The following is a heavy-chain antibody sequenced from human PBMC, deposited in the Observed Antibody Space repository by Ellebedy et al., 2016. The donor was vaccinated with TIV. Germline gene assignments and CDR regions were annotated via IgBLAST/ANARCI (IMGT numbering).Heavy chain of an antibody. CDR1: GFSLNYA. D-gene: IGHD1-26*01. Sequence: LSLTCAASGFSLNYAMSWVRQAPGKGLEWVSAISGSGGSTYYADSVKGRFTISRDNSKNTLYLQMNSLRAEDTAVYYCAKRPYSGSYYGYFDYWGQGTLVTVSS. CDR2: ISGSGGST. J-gene: IGHJ4*02. CDR3: AKRPYSGSYYGYFDY. V-gene: IGHV3-23*01.